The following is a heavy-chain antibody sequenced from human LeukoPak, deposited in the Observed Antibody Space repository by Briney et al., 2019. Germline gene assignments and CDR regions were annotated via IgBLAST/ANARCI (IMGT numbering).Heavy chain of an antibody. D-gene: IGHD3-22*01. V-gene: IGHV4-4*07. CDR3: ARAYDSSGYYYVPQYFDL. Sequence: SETLSLTCTVSGGSISSYYWSWIRQPAGKGLEWIGRIYTSGSTYYNPSLKSRVTISVDTSKNQFSLKLSSVTAADTAVYYCARAYDSSGYYYVPQYFDLWGRGTLVTVSS. J-gene: IGHJ2*01. CDR1: GGSISSYY. CDR2: IYTSGST.